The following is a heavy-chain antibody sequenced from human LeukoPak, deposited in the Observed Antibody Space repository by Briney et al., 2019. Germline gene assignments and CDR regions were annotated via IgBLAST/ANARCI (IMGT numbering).Heavy chain of an antibody. D-gene: IGHD1-14*01. J-gene: IGHJ4*02. CDR3: TRGRSPPYRTTYYFDY. CDR1: GFTFGDYA. V-gene: IGHV3-49*03. CDR2: IRSKAYGGTT. Sequence: GGSLRLSCTASGFTFGDYAMSWFRQAPGKGLEWVGFIRSKAYGGTTEYAASVKGRFTISRDDSKSIAYLQMNSLKTEDTAVYYCTRGRSPPYRTTYYFDYWGQGTLVTVSS.